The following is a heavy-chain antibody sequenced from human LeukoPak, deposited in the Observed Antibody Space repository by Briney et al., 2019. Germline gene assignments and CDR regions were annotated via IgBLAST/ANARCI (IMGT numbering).Heavy chain of an antibody. CDR3: ARGSRSSGYMMAGGVDY. D-gene: IGHD3-22*01. CDR1: GGSISSCY. V-gene: IGHV4-59*08. Sequence: SETLSLTCTVSGGSISSCYWSWIRQPAGKGLEWIGYIYYSGSTNYNPSLKSRVTISVDTSKNQFSLKLSSVTAADTAVYYCARGSRSSGYMMAGGVDYWGQGTLVTVSS. J-gene: IGHJ4*02. CDR2: IYYSGST.